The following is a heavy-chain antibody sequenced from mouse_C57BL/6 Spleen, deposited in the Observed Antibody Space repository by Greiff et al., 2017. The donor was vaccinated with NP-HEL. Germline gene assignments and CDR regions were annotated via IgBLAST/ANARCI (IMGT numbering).Heavy chain of an antibody. CDR3: ARSRIITTVVAYYYAMDY. D-gene: IGHD1-1*01. V-gene: IGHV1-81*01. Sequence: VKLVESGAELARPGASVKLSCKASGYTFTSYGISWVKQRTGQGLEWIGEIYPRSGNTYYNEKFKGKATLTADKSSSTAYMELRSLTSEDSAVYFCARSRIITTVVAYYYAMDYWGQGTSVTVSS. CDR1: GYTFTSYG. CDR2: IYPRSGNT. J-gene: IGHJ4*01.